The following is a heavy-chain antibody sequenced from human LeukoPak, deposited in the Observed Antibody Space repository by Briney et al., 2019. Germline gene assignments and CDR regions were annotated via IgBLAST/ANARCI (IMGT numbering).Heavy chain of an antibody. Sequence: PGGSLRLSCAASGFTFSSYGMHWVRQAPGKGLEWVAFIRYDGSAKYYADSVKGRFTISRDNSGNTLYLQMNSLRPEDTAVYYCEAVSVAGIYWGQGSLVTVSS. CDR1: GFTFSSYG. CDR3: EAVSVAGIY. J-gene: IGHJ4*02. V-gene: IGHV3-30*02. CDR2: IRYDGSAK. D-gene: IGHD6-19*01.